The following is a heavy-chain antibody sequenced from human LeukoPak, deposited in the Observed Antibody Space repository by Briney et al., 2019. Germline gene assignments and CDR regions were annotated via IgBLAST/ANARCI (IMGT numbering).Heavy chain of an antibody. J-gene: IGHJ6*03. CDR2: IYYSGST. D-gene: IGHD6-19*01. V-gene: IGHV4-30-4*08. Sequence: SQTLSLTCTVSGGSISSGDYYWSWIRQPPGKGLEWIGYIYYSGSTYYNPSLKSRVTISVDTSKNQFSLKLSSVTAADTAVYYCARHTTKSSSGSSGWYSRYYYMDVWGKGTTVTVSS. CDR1: GGSISSGDYY. CDR3: ARHTTKSSSGSSGWYSRYYYMDV.